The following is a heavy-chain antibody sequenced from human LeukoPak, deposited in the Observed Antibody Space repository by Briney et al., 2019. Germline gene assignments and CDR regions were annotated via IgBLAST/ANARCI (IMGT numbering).Heavy chain of an antibody. Sequence: PSETLSLTCTVSGGSISSYYWSWLRQPPGKGLEWIGYIYYSGITHYYPSLKSRVTISLDMSKNQFSLKLSSVTAADTAEYYCARHRTPRPKQVVVAATLAFDIWGQGTMVTVSS. CDR3: ARHRTPRPKQVVVAATLAFDI. CDR1: GGSISSYY. CDR2: IYYSGIT. D-gene: IGHD2-15*01. V-gene: IGHV4-59*01. J-gene: IGHJ3*02.